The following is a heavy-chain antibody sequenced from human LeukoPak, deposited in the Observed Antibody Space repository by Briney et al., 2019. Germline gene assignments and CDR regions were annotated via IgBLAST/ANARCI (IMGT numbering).Heavy chain of an antibody. CDR3: ATWGMGSSIAAADWFDP. Sequence: ASVKVSCKVSGYTLTELSMHWVRQAPGKGLEWMGGFDPEDGETIYAQKFQGRVTMTEDTSTDTAYMELSSLRSEDTAVYYCATWGMGSSIAAADWFDPWGQGTLVTVSS. V-gene: IGHV1-24*01. D-gene: IGHD6-13*01. J-gene: IGHJ5*02. CDR1: GYTLTELS. CDR2: FDPEDGET.